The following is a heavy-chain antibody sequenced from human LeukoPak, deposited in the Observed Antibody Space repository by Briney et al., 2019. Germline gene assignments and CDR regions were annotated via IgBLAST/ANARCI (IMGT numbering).Heavy chain of an antibody. CDR2: INHSGST. Sequence: SETLSLTCAVYGGSFSGYYWSWIRQPPGKGLEWIGEINHSGSTNYNPSLKSRVTISVDTSKNQFSLKLSSVTAADTAVYYCARLYDSSGYYVYWGQGTLVTVSS. CDR3: ARLYDSSGYYVY. D-gene: IGHD3-22*01. J-gene: IGHJ4*02. V-gene: IGHV4-34*01. CDR1: GGSFSGYY.